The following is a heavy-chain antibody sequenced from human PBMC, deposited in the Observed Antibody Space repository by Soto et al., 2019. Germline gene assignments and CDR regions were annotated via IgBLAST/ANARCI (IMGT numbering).Heavy chain of an antibody. D-gene: IGHD4-17*01. V-gene: IGHV1-69*13. Sequence: SVKVSCKASGGTFSSYAISWVRQAPGQGLEWMGGIIPIFGTANYAQKFQGRVTITADESTSTAYMELSSLRSEDTAVYYCARDSDYGGTRLGMDVWGQGTTVTVSS. J-gene: IGHJ6*02. CDR1: GGTFSSYA. CDR2: IIPIFGTA. CDR3: ARDSDYGGTRLGMDV.